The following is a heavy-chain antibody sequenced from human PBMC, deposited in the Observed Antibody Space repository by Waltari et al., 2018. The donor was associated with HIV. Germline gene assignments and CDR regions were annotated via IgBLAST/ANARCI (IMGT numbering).Heavy chain of an antibody. Sequence: EVHLVESGGGLVKPGGSLSLSCTTSGFLFSTSSLSWVRQAPGKGLQWVSSISRNGDHIYYEDSLKGRFTISRDDARSSLYLQMDSLRAEDTAVYYCVSGVVPAPAPPFWYLDVWGRGTLVTVSS. D-gene: IGHD3-3*01. J-gene: IGHJ2*01. CDR3: VSGVVPAPAPPFWYLDV. CDR2: ISRNGDHI. V-gene: IGHV3-21*01. CDR1: GFLFSTSS.